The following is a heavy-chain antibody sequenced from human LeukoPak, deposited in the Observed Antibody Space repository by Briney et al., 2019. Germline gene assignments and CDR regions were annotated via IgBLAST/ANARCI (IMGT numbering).Heavy chain of an antibody. D-gene: IGHD3-10*02. CDR2: ISSSGRTI. J-gene: IGHJ6*04. V-gene: IGHV3-48*03. Sequence: GGSLLLSCAASGFTFSSYEMNWGRQAPGKGLEWVSYISSSGRTIYDAAAVKGRFTISRNNDKNSLYLQMNSLRAEDTAVYYCAELGITMIGGVWGKETTVTISS. CDR3: AELGITMIGGV. CDR1: GFTFSSYE.